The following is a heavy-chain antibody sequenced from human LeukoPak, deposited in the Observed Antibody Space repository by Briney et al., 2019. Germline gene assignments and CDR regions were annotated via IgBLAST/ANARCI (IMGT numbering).Heavy chain of an antibody. CDR3: TTDIQRSIYYHEFDY. V-gene: IGHV3-15*01. Sequence: GGSLRLSCTASGFTASGFSFTKAWMSWVRQAPGKGLEWVGRIKNKADGETTDYGAPVKGRFTISRDDSRYTASLQMNNLKTEDTGVYYCTTDIQRSIYYHEFDYWGQGILVTVAS. CDR2: IKNKADGETT. CDR1: GFSFTKAW. D-gene: IGHD3-10*01. J-gene: IGHJ4*02.